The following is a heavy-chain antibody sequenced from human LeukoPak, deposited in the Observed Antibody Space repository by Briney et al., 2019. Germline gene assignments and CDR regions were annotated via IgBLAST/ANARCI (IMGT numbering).Heavy chain of an antibody. J-gene: IGHJ4*02. CDR2: INHSGST. V-gene: IGHV4-34*01. Sequence: SETLSLTCAVYGGSFSGYYWSWIRQPPGKGLVWIGEINHSGSTNYNPSLKSRVTISVDTSKSQFSLKLSSVTAADTAVYYCARGLYDSSGYHFDYWGQGTLVTVSS. D-gene: IGHD3-22*01. CDR1: GGSFSGYY. CDR3: ARGLYDSSGYHFDY.